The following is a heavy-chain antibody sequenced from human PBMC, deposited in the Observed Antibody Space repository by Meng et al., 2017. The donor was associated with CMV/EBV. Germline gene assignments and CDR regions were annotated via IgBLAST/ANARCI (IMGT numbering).Heavy chain of an antibody. V-gene: IGHV3-23*01. CDR3: AKGLAYFDY. Sequence: CCVASGFPLRISGRSWVSQAQGEGLEWASSMTGSGGATNYADSVRGRFTISRDNSRNTVVLQMSSLRAEDTAIYDCAKGLAYFDYWGQGALVTVSS. J-gene: IGHJ4*02. CDR2: MTGSGGAT. D-gene: IGHD3-16*01. CDR1: GFPLRISG.